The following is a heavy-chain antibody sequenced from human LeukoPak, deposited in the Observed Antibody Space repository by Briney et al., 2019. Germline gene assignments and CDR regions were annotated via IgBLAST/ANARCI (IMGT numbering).Heavy chain of an antibody. CDR2: IGPDGSSR. CDR3: ARDGGYSYGKKGCFEK. V-gene: IGHV3-7*01. J-gene: IGHJ4*02. D-gene: IGHD5-18*01. CDR1: GFTYSNFW. Sequence: GGSLRLSCAASGFTYSNFWMSWVRQDSGKGLEWVAHIGPDGSSRIYVDSVKGRFTLSRDNSKNSMYLQMNSLRVDDTAVYYCARDGGYSYGKKGCFEKWGQGTLVTVSS.